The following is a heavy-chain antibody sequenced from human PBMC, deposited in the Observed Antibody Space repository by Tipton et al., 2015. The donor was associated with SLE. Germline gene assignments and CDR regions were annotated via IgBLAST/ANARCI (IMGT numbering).Heavy chain of an antibody. D-gene: IGHD2-8*01. J-gene: IGHJ6*02. CDR3: ARLGGVGAMDV. CDR1: GASISSSTYY. V-gene: IGHV4-39*07. CDR2: INYSGST. Sequence: TLSLTCSVSGASISSSTYYWGWIRQPPGRGLEWIGSINYSGSTYYNPSLKSRVTISVDTSKNQFSLKLSSVTAADTAVYYCARLGGVGAMDVWGQGTTVTVSS.